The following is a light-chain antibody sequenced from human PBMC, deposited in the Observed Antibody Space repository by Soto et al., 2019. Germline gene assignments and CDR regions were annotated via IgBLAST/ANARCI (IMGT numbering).Light chain of an antibody. CDR1: QSVSGY. Sequence: EVVLTQSPATLSLCPGERATLSCRASQSVSGYLAWYQQKPGQAPRLLIYGAANRATGIPDRCSGSGNGTDFALTISRLECEHFAVYNCQEYGSSDTFGPGTKVDIK. CDR3: QEYGSSDT. CDR2: GAA. J-gene: IGKJ1*01. V-gene: IGKV3-20*01.